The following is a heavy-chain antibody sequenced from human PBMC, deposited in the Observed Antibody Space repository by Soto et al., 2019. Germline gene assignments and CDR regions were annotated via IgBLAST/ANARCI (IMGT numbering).Heavy chain of an antibody. J-gene: IGHJ6*02. CDR3: ARDSTSGSSRDAYGMDV. CDR1: GVPFSSYS. D-gene: IGHD3-10*01. CDR2: ISSSSSYI. Sequence: PGGSLRLSCAASGVPFSSYSMNWVRQAPGKGLEWVSSISSSSSYIYYADSVKGRFTISRDNAKNSLYLQMNSLRAEDTAVYYCARDSTSGSSRDAYGMDVWGQGTTVTVSS. V-gene: IGHV3-21*01.